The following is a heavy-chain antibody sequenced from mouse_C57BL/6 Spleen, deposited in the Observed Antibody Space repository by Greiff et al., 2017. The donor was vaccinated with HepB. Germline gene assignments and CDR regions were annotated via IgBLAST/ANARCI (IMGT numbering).Heavy chain of an antibody. CDR2: IWSGGST. CDR3: ASNLRDYYYAMDY. CDR1: GFSLTSYG. J-gene: IGHJ4*01. V-gene: IGHV2-2*01. Sequence: QVQLQQSGPGLVQPSQSLSITCTVSGFSLTSYGVHWVRQSPGKGLEWLGVIWSGGSTDYNAAFISRLSISKDNSKSQVFFKMNSLQADDTAIYYCASNLRDYYYAMDYWGQGTSVTVSS. D-gene: IGHD1-1*01.